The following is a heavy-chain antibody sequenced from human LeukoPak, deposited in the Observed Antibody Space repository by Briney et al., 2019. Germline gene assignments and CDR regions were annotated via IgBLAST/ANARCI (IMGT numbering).Heavy chain of an antibody. CDR2: IYTSGST. CDR1: GGSISSYY. D-gene: IGHD3-10*01. CDR3: ARLNYGSGAFDY. Sequence: PSETLSLTCTVSGGSISSYYWSWIRQPPGEGLEWIGYIYTSGSTNYNPSLKSRVTISVDTSKNQFSLKLSSVPAADTAGYYCARLNYGSGAFDYWGQGTLVTVSS. V-gene: IGHV4-4*09. J-gene: IGHJ4*02.